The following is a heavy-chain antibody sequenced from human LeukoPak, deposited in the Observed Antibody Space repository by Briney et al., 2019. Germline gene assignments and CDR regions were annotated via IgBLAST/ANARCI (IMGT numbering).Heavy chain of an antibody. CDR1: GYSISSRYF. V-gene: IGHV4-38-2*02. D-gene: IGHD3-3*01. CDR2: IYQSGST. J-gene: IGHJ4*02. CDR3: ARQSAYNPYYAFDS. Sequence: SSETLSLTCTVSGYSISSRYFWGWIRQPPGKGLEWIGSIYQSGSTYYNPSLKSRVTISVDTSKDQFSVKLTSVTAADTAVYFCARQSAYNPYYAFDSWSQGTLVTVSS.